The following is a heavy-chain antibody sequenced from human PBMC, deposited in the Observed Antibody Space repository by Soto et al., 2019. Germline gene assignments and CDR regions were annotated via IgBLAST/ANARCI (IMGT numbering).Heavy chain of an antibody. V-gene: IGHV1-69*01. CDR3: AREVPDSSSGPPPYYYYYGMDV. J-gene: IGHJ6*02. Sequence: QVQLVQSGAEVKKPGSSVKVSCKASGGTFSSYAISWVRQAPGQGLEWMGGIIPIFGTANYAQKFQGRVTITADESTSTAYMELSSLRSEDTAVYYCAREVPDSSSGPPPYYYYYGMDVWGQGTTVTVSS. CDR1: GGTFSSYA. D-gene: IGHD6-6*01. CDR2: IIPIFGTA.